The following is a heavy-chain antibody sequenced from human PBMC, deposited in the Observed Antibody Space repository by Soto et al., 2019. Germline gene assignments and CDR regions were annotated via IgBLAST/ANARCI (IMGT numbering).Heavy chain of an antibody. CDR3: AKDLTINDYGDSEPDY. V-gene: IGHV3-23*01. Sequence: EVQLLESGGGLVQPGGSLRLSCAASGFTFSSYAMSWVRQAPGKGLEWVSAISGSGGSTYYADSVKGRFTISRDNSKNTLYLQMNSLRAEDTAVYYCAKDLTINDYGDSEPDYWGQGTLVTVSS. CDR1: GFTFSSYA. J-gene: IGHJ4*02. CDR2: ISGSGGST. D-gene: IGHD4-17*01.